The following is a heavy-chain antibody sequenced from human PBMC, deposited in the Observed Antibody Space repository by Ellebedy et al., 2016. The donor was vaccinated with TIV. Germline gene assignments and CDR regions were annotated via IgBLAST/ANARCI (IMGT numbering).Heavy chain of an antibody. CDR1: RFSFSSYW. Sequence: GESLKISCAASRFSFSSYWMSWVRQPPGKGLEWVANIRQDGSDMYYVDSVKGRFTISRDNATDSLYLLMNSLSAEDTGVYYCATDGSYGDYRSPTHAFELWGQGTMVTVSS. V-gene: IGHV3-7*01. J-gene: IGHJ3*01. CDR3: ATDGSYGDYRSPTHAFEL. CDR2: IRQDGSDM. D-gene: IGHD4-17*01.